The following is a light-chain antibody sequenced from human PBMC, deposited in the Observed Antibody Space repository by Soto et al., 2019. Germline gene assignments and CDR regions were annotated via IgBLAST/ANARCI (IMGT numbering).Light chain of an antibody. Sequence: DIQMTQSPSTLSASVGDRVTITCRASQSISSWLAWYQQKPGKAPKLLIYKASSLESGVPSRFSSSGSGTEFTLTISSLQPDDFATYYCQHPYTFGQGTKLEIK. CDR3: QHPYT. J-gene: IGKJ2*01. CDR2: KAS. CDR1: QSISSW. V-gene: IGKV1-5*03.